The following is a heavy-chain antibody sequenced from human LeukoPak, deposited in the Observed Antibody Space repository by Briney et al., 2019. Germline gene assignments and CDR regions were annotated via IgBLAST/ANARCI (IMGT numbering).Heavy chain of an antibody. CDR3: AKGSYYDSSGSFYFDY. V-gene: IGHV3-23*01. CDR1: GFTFSSYA. CDR2: ISCSGDNT. Sequence: GGSLRLSCAASGFTFSSYAMSWVRQAPGKGLEWVSGISCSGDNTYYADSVKGRFTISRDNSKNTLYVQVNSLGTEDTAAYYCAKGSYYDSSGSFYFDYWGQGTLVTVSS. D-gene: IGHD3-22*01. J-gene: IGHJ4*02.